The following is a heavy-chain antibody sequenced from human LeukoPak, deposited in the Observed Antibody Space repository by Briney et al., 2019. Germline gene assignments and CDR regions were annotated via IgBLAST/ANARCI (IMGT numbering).Heavy chain of an antibody. J-gene: IGHJ4*02. V-gene: IGHV3-11*06. CDR2: ISSSGAYT. CDR1: GFTFSDSY. Sequence: GGSLRLSCAASGFTFSDSYMSWIRQAPGKGLEWVSYISSSGAYTNYADSVKGRFTIYRDNAKNSLYLLMNSLRAEDTAVYYCARDRKYYDSSGYDYWGQGTLVTVSS. D-gene: IGHD3-22*01. CDR3: ARDRKYYDSSGYDY.